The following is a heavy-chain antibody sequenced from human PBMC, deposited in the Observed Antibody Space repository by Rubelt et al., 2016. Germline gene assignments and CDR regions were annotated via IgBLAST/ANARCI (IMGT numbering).Heavy chain of an antibody. J-gene: IGHJ4*02. V-gene: IGHV3-74*01. CDR1: GFSFSMYW. CDR3: TRDRGYNTFDY. CDR2: INSDGSST. Sequence: GSLRLSCAASGFSFSMYWMHWVRQAPGKGLVWVSRINSDGSSTSYADSVKGRFTISRDNAKNTLYLQMNSLRAENTAIYYCTRDRGYNTFDYWGQGTLVTVSS. D-gene: IGHD5-18*01.